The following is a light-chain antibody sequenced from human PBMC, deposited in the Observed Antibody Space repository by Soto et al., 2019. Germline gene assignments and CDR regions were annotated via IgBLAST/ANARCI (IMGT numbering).Light chain of an antibody. CDR3: QQCYNWPPYT. CDR1: ESVGTC. V-gene: IGKV3-11*01. CDR2: DAS. J-gene: IGKJ2*01. Sequence: EIVLTQSPATLPLSQGERVTLSCRASESVGTCLAWYQPRPGQAPSLLIYDASKRAAGVPARFSGSGSGTDFTLTISSLEPEDFAVYYCQQCYNWPPYTFGQGTKVEMK.